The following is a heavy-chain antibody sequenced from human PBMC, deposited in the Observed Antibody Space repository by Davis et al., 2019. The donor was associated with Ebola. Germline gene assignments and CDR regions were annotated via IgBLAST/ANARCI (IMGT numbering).Heavy chain of an antibody. CDR3: ARWRNWAYPFDY. V-gene: IGHV3-21*01. CDR1: GFTFSSYS. Sequence: GGSLRLSCAASGFTFSSYSMNWVRQAPGKGLEWVSSISSSSSYIYYADSVKGRFTISRDNAKNSLYLQMNSLRAEDTAVYYCARWRNWAYPFDYWGQGTLVTVSS. D-gene: IGHD7-27*01. J-gene: IGHJ4*02. CDR2: ISSSSSYI.